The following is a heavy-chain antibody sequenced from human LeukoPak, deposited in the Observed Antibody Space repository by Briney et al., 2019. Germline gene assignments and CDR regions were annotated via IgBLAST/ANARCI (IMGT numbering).Heavy chain of an antibody. CDR1: GYTFTGYY. D-gene: IGHD5-24*01. V-gene: IGHV1-46*01. Sequence: GASVKVSCTASGYTFTGYYIHWVRQAPGQGLEWMGVINPTGGSTTYAQKLQGRLTMTRDTSTSTVYMELSSLRSEDTAVYYCARPHEMATIREYYFDYWGQGTLVTVSS. CDR3: ARPHEMATIREYYFDY. J-gene: IGHJ4*02. CDR2: INPTGGST.